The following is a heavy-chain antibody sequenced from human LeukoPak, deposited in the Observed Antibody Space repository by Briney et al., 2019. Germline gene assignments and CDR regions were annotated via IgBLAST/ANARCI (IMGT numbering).Heavy chain of an antibody. D-gene: IGHD6-19*01. CDR3: ARSSGWKYNIDY. V-gene: IGHV1-2*02. J-gene: IGHJ4*02. CDR1: GCTFSSYA. Sequence: ASVKVSCKASGCTFSSYAISWVRQAPGQGLEWMGWINPNSGGTNYAQKFQGRVTMTRDTSISTAYMELSRLRSDDTAMYYCARSSGWKYNIDYWGQGTLVTVSS. CDR2: INPNSGGT.